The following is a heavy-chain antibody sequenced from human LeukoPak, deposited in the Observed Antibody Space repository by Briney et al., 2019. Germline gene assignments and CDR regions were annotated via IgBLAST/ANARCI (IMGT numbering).Heavy chain of an antibody. D-gene: IGHD1-26*01. CDR2: INPNSGDT. Sequence: ASVKVSCKASGYTFTGYYIHWVRQAPGQGLEWMGWINPNSGDTNYAQKFQGRVTMTRDTSISTAYMDLSGLRSDDTAVYYCARGSTVRSGDFWGQGTLVTVSS. J-gene: IGHJ4*02. CDR1: GYTFTGYY. V-gene: IGHV1-2*02. CDR3: ARGSTVRSGDF.